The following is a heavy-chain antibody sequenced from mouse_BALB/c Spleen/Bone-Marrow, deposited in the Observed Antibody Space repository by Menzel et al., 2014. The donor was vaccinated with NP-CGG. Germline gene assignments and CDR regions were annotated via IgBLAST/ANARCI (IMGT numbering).Heavy chain of an antibody. Sequence: EVQLQQSGPELVKPGASVKISRKTSGYTFTEYTMHWVKQSHGKSLEWIGSINPNNGGTTYNQKFRGKATLTVDKSSTTAYMELRSLTSEDSAVYYCARWTRGDYFDYWGQGTTLTVSS. J-gene: IGHJ2*01. V-gene: IGHV1-18*01. CDR3: ARWTRGDYFDY. CDR2: INPNNGGT. D-gene: IGHD3-3*01. CDR1: GYTFTEYT.